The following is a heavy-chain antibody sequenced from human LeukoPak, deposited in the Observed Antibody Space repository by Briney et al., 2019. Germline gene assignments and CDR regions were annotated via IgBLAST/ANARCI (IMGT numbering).Heavy chain of an antibody. CDR2: ISWNSGSI. V-gene: IGHV3-9*01. J-gene: IGHJ4*02. CDR1: GFTFSSYA. Sequence: GRSLRLSCAASGFTFSSYAMHWVRQAPGKGLEWVSGISWNSGSIGYADSVKGRFTISRDNAKNSLYLQMNSLRAEDTALYYCAKDKYSSSSGLFDYWGQGTLVTVSS. CDR3: AKDKYSSSSGLFDY. D-gene: IGHD6-6*01.